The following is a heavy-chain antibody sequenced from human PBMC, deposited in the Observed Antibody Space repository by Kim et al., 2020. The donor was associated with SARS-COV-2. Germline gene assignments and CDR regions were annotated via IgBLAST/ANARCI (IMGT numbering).Heavy chain of an antibody. Sequence: SETLSLTCTMSGGSIHTFHWSWIRQPAGKGLEWTGRIYPGGSTDYNPSLKSRVTISIDTSKNQLSLRLTSVTAADTAIYYCARKTSADGWYFDLWGRG. V-gene: IGHV4-4*07. CDR2: IYPGGST. J-gene: IGHJ2*01. CDR1: GGSIHTFH. CDR3: ARKTSADGWYFDL.